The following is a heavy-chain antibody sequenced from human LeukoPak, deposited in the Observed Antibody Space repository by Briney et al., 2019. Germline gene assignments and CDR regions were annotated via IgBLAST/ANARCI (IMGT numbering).Heavy chain of an antibody. CDR3: ARCDYGDYGLWNYAFDI. Sequence: SVKVSCKASGGTFSSYAISWVRQAPGQGLEWMGRIIPILGIANYAQKFQGRVTITADKSTSTAYMELSSLRSEDTAVYYCARCDYGDYGLWNYAFDIWGQGTMVTVSS. CDR1: GGTFSSYA. D-gene: IGHD4-17*01. J-gene: IGHJ3*02. V-gene: IGHV1-69*04. CDR2: IIPILGIA.